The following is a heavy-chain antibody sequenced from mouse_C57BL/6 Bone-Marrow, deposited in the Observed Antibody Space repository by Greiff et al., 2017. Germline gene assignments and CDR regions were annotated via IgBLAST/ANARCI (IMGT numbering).Heavy chain of an antibody. V-gene: IGHV1-85*01. J-gene: IGHJ4*01. CDR1: GYTFTSYD. CDR3: ATYYAMYY. Sequence: QVQLQQSGPELVKPGASVKLSCKASGYTFTSYDINWVKQRPGQGLEWIGWIYPRDGSTTYNEKFKGKATLTVDTSSSTAYMELHSLTSEDSAVYFCATYYAMYYWGQGTSVTVSS. CDR2: IYPRDGST.